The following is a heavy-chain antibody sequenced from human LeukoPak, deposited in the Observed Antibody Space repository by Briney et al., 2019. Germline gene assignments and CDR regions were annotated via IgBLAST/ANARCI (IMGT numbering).Heavy chain of an antibody. D-gene: IGHD3-16*01. CDR2: IYTSGST. CDR3: ADGDYVWGSLDY. Sequence: PSETLSLTCTVSGGSISSGSYYWSWIRQPAGKGLEWIGRIYTSGSTYYNPSLKSRVTISVDTSKNQFSLKLSSVTAADTAVYYCADGDYVWGSLDYWGQGTLVTVSS. V-gene: IGHV4-61*02. J-gene: IGHJ4*02. CDR1: GGSISSGSYY.